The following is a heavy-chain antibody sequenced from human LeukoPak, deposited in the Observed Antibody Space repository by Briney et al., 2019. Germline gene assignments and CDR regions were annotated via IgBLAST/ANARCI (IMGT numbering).Heavy chain of an antibody. CDR2: INTNTGNP. CDR1: EYTFTSYA. CDR3: ARGIAWELPYYFDY. D-gene: IGHD1-26*01. J-gene: IGHJ4*02. Sequence: ASVKVSCKASEYTFTSYAMNWVRQAPGQGLEGMGWINTNTGNPTYAQGFTGRFVFSLDTSVSTAYLQISSLKAEDTAVYYCARGIAWELPYYFDYWGQGTLVTVSS. V-gene: IGHV7-4-1*02.